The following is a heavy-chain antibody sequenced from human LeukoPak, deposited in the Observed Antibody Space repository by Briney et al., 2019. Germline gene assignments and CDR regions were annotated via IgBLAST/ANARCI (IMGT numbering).Heavy chain of an antibody. D-gene: IGHD3-22*01. V-gene: IGHV1-46*01. J-gene: IGHJ3*02. Sequence: ASVKVSCKASGYTFTGYYMHWVRQAPGQGLEWMGWINPSGGSTSYAQKFQGRVTMTRDTSTSTVYMELSSLRSEDTAVYYCARDHYFDYDSSGHTRGDAFDIWGQGTMVTVSS. CDR3: ARDHYFDYDSSGHTRGDAFDI. CDR1: GYTFTGYY. CDR2: INPSGGST.